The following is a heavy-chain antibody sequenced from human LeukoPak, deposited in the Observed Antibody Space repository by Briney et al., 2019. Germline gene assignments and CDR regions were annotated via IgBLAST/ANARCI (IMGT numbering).Heavy chain of an antibody. J-gene: IGHJ4*02. V-gene: IGHV1-8*01. CDR2: MNPNSGNT. CDR3: ARAVYCSGGSCYNFYY. Sequence: GASVTVSCKASGYTFTSYDINWVRQAPGQGGEWMGWMNPNSGNTGYAQKFQGRVTMTRNRSISTAYMELSSLRSEDTAVYYCARAVYCSGGSCYNFYYCGQGTLFTVSS. CDR1: GYTFTSYD. D-gene: IGHD2-15*01.